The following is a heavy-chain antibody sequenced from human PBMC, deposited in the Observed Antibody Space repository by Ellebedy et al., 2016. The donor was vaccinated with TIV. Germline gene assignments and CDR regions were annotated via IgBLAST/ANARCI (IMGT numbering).Heavy chain of an antibody. D-gene: IGHD2-21*01. Sequence: ASVKVSXKASGHRFTTYGIHWVRQAPGQRLEWMGWINTGNGNTKYSQRLQGRVTITRDTSATTAYMELSGLMSEDTAVYYCATRVWQDPMDVWGQGTTVTVSS. CDR2: INTGNGNT. V-gene: IGHV1-3*04. J-gene: IGHJ6*02. CDR1: GHRFTTYG. CDR3: ATRVWQDPMDV.